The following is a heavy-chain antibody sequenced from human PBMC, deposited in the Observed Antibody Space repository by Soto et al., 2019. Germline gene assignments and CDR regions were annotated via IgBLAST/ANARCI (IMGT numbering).Heavy chain of an antibody. J-gene: IGHJ4*02. D-gene: IGHD2-2*01. CDR3: AIAPMALSQSYFDS. CDR2: ISDSGNT. Sequence: PPDTLSLTCTCSGGCISDFCWSWILQHPGKRLEWIGYISDSGNTNYNPTLNTRVTISVDTSKNQLSLNLTSVTAAYTAVYYSAIAPMALSQSYFDSWGQATPVTVSS. CDR1: GGCISDFC. V-gene: IGHV4-59*07.